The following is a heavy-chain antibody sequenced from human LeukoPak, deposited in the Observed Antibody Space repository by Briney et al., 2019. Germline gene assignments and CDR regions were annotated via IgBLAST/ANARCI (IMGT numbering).Heavy chain of an antibody. Sequence: GESLKISCKGSGYSFTSYWIGWVRQMPGKGLEWMGIIYPGDSDTRYSPSFQGQVTISADKSISTAYLQWSSLKASGTAMYYCATLNCSTSCYTTNYYYYYMDVWGKGTTVTVSS. CDR2: IYPGDSDT. D-gene: IGHD2-2*02. J-gene: IGHJ6*03. V-gene: IGHV5-51*01. CDR3: ATLNCSTSCYTTNYYYYYMDV. CDR1: GYSFTSYW.